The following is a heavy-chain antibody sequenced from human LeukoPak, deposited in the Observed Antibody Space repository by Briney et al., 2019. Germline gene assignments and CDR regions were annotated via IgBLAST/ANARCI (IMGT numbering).Heavy chain of an antibody. CDR1: GGSISSYY. CDR3: ARYDSRGDYYFDY. D-gene: IGHD3-22*01. Sequence: PSETLSLTCTVSGGSISSYYWSWLRQTPGKGLEYIGYIYDSGSTNYYPSLKSRVTISVDTSKNQFSLQLSSVTAADTAVYYCARYDSRGDYYFDYWGQGTLVTVSS. CDR2: IYDSGST. V-gene: IGHV4-59*01. J-gene: IGHJ4*02.